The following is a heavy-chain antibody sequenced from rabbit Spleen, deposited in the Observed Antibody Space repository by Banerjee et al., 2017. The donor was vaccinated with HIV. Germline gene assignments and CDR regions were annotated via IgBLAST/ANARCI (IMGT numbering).Heavy chain of an antibody. Sequence: QLVESRGGLVKPEGSLKLSCTASGFSFSNKVVMCWVRQAPGKGLEWIGYIDAAFGTTYYARWVNGRFTISSHNAQNTLYLQVNSLTAADTATYFCVRGASSSGYYSLWGPGTLVTVS. CDR2: IDAAFGTT. J-gene: IGHJ4*01. CDR3: VRGASSSGYYSL. V-gene: IGHV1S7*01. CDR1: GFSFSNKV. D-gene: IGHD1-1*01.